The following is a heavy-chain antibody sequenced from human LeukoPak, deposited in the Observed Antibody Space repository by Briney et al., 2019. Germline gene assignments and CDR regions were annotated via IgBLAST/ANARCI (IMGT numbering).Heavy chain of an antibody. CDR2: ISTSGSII. Sequence: GGSLTLSCEASGFTFGSYEMTWVRQAPGKGLEWLSYISTSGSIIVYADSVRGRFTISRDNAKNSLYLQMNSLRAEDTAVYYCARGSVAGFYMDVWGKGTTVTISS. J-gene: IGHJ6*03. D-gene: IGHD6-19*01. CDR1: GFTFGSYE. CDR3: ARGSVAGFYMDV. V-gene: IGHV3-48*03.